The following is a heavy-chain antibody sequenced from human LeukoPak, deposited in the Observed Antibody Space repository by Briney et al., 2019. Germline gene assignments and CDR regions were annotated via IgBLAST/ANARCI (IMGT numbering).Heavy chain of an antibody. CDR3: ARIYYYDSSGYYYYSDY. CDR1: GSIFTSYW. V-gene: IGHV5-51*01. J-gene: IGHJ4*02. CDR2: IYPGDSDT. D-gene: IGHD3-22*01. Sequence: GESLKISCKGSGSIFTSYWIGWVRQLPGKGLEWMGIIYPGDSDTRYSPSFQGQVTISADKSISTAYLQWSSLKASDTAMYYCARIYYYDSSGYYYYSDYWGQGTLVTVSS.